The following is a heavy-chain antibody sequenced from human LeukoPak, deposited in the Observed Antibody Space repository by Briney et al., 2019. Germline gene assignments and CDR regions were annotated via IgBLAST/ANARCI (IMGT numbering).Heavy chain of an antibody. CDR1: GYSFTTYW. Sequence: GESLRISCKGSGYSFTTYWIGWVRQLPGKGLEWMGIIFPGDSDTRSSPSFQGHVTISADKSISTAYLQWSSLKASDTAIYYCARLAYPGPWHFDLWGRGTLVTVSS. V-gene: IGHV5-51*01. D-gene: IGHD2-21*01. CDR2: IFPGDSDT. J-gene: IGHJ2*01. CDR3: ARLAYPGPWHFDL.